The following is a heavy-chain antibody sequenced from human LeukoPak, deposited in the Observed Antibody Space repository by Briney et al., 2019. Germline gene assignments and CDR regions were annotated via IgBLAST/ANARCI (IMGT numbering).Heavy chain of an antibody. CDR3: ARDSAASPFDS. V-gene: IGHV4-59*13. Sequence: SETLSLTCTVSGGFISGYYWNWIRLPPGKGLEWIGYIYYSGDTNYNFSLKSRVTISLDTPKNQFSLKLSSVTAADTAVYYCARDSAASPFDSWGQGTLVTVSS. D-gene: IGHD6-25*01. J-gene: IGHJ4*02. CDR1: GGFISGYY. CDR2: IYYSGDT.